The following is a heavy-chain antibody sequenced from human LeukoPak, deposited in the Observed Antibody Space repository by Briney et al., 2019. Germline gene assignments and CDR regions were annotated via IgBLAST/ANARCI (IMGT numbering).Heavy chain of an antibody. J-gene: IGHJ5*02. CDR1: GFTFSDHS. CDR3: AKDPRHFDP. CDR2: ISGSGGSA. Sequence: GGSLRLSCAASGFTFSDHSMIWVRQAPGKGLEWVSSISGSGGSAYFADSVRGRFTISRDNSENTLYLQMNSLRAEDTAVYYCAKDPRHFDPWGQGTLVTVSS. D-gene: IGHD6-25*01. V-gene: IGHV3-23*01.